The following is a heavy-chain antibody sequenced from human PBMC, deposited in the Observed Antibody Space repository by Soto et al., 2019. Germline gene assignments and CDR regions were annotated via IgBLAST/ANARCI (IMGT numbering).Heavy chain of an antibody. Sequence: GGSLRLSCAASGIIFSNYALSWVRQAPGKGLEWVSGISANGANTYYAESVKGRFTISRDNSKNTLTLQVNSLRADDTAVYFCAKEHGGGTSEITGFFAFRGRGSLDTVSS. CDR2: ISANGANT. J-gene: IGHJ4*02. V-gene: IGHV3-23*01. D-gene: IGHD1-1*01. CDR1: GIIFSNYA. CDR3: AKEHGGGTSEITGFFAF.